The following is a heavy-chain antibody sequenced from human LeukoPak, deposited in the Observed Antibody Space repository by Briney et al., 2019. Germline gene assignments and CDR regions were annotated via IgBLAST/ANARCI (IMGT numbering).Heavy chain of an antibody. V-gene: IGHV3-30*02. D-gene: IGHD2-21*02. Sequence: TGGSLRLSCAASGFTFSSYGMHWVRQAPGKGLEWVAFIRYDGSNKYYADSVKGRFTISRDNSKNTLYLQMNSLRAEDTAVYYCAKESVVVVTATPYNWFDPWGQGTLVTVSS. CDR1: GFTFSSYG. CDR3: AKESVVVVTATPYNWFDP. CDR2: IRYDGSNK. J-gene: IGHJ5*02.